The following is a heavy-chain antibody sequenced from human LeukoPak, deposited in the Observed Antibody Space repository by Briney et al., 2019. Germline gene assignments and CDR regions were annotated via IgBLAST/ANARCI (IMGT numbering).Heavy chain of an antibody. CDR3: ARGSSSSSRYYYYYGMDV. CDR1: GFTFSSYG. D-gene: IGHD6-6*01. CDR2: IWYEGSNK. J-gene: IGHJ6*02. Sequence: GGSLRLSCAASGFTFSSYGMHWVRQAPGKGLEWVAVIWYEGSNKYYADSVKGRFTISRDNSKNTLYLKMNSLRAEDTAVYYCARGSSSSSRYYYYYGMDVWGQGTTVTVSS. V-gene: IGHV3-33*08.